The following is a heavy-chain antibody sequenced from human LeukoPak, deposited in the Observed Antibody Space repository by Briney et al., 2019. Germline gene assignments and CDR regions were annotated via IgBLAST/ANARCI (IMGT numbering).Heavy chain of an antibody. D-gene: IGHD1-26*01. J-gene: IGHJ4*02. Sequence: GGTLRLSCAASGFTFRRYGMSWVRQAPGKGLEWVSAISGSGSSTYYADSVKGRFTISRDNSKNTLYLQMNSLRAEDTAVYYCAKVASGSYYNWPFDYWGQGTLVTVSS. CDR1: GFTFRRYG. CDR3: AKVASGSYYNWPFDY. V-gene: IGHV3-23*01. CDR2: ISGSGSST.